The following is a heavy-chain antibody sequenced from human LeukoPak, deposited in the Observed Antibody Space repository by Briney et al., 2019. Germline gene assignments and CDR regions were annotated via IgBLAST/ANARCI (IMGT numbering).Heavy chain of an antibody. CDR1: GYTFTGYY. D-gene: IGHD4-17*01. V-gene: IGHV1-2*02. J-gene: IGHJ6*02. CDR3: ARDLGATVTRNYYYYYGMDV. Sequence: ASVKVSCKASGYTFTGYYMHWVRQAPGQGLEWMGWINPNSGGTNYAQKFQGRVTMTRDTSISTAYVELSRLRSDDTAVYYCARDLGATVTRNYYYYYGMDVWGQGTTVTVSS. CDR2: INPNSGGT.